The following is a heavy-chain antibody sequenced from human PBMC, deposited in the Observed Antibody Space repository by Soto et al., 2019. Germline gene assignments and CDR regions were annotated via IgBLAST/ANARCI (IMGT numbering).Heavy chain of an antibody. J-gene: IGHJ4*02. Sequence: SVKVSCKASGGTFSSYAISWVRQAPGQGLEWMGGIIPIFGTANYAQKFQGRVTITADESTRTAYMELSSLRSEDTAVYYCARYGPPPTYYFDYWGQGTLVTVSS. D-gene: IGHD5-18*01. CDR2: IIPIFGTA. CDR1: GGTFSSYA. V-gene: IGHV1-69*13. CDR3: ARYGPPPTYYFDY.